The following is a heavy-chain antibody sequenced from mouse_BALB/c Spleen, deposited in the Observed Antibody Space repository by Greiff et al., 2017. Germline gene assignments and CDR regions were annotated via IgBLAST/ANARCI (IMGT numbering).Heavy chain of an antibody. CDR3: ARSDGSSHWYFDV. CDR2: IYPGDGDT. D-gene: IGHD1-1*01. J-gene: IGHJ1*01. V-gene: IGHV1-80*01. CDR1: GYAFSSYW. Sequence: QVQLKESGAELVRPGSSVKISCKASGYAFSSYWMNWVKQRPGQGLEWIGQIYPGDGDTNYNGKFKGKATLTADKSSSTAYMQLSSLTSEDSAVYFCARSDGSSHWYFDVWGAGTTVTVSS.